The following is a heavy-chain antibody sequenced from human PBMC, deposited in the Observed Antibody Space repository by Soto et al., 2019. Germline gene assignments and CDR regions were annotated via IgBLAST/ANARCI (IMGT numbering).Heavy chain of an antibody. V-gene: IGHV4-59*01. CDR1: GGSISSYY. Sequence: SETLSLSCTVPGGSISSYYWSWIRQPPGKGLEWIGYIYYSGSTNYNPSLKSRVTISVDTSKNQFSLKLSSVTAADTAVYYCARDENYYYGSGSYYTSWFDPWGQGTLVTVS. J-gene: IGHJ5*02. CDR2: IYYSGST. CDR3: ARDENYYYGSGSYYTSWFDP. D-gene: IGHD3-10*01.